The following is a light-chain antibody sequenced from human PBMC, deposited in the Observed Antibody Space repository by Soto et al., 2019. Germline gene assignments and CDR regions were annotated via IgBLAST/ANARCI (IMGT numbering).Light chain of an antibody. Sequence: DIQMTQSPSSLSASVGDRVTITCRASQSIGSYLNWYRQKPGKAPKLLIYAASSLQSGVPSRFSGSGSGTDFTLTISSLQPEDFATYYCQQSYSTPRTFGQGTKVDIK. V-gene: IGKV1-39*01. CDR2: AAS. J-gene: IGKJ1*01. CDR1: QSIGSY. CDR3: QQSYSTPRT.